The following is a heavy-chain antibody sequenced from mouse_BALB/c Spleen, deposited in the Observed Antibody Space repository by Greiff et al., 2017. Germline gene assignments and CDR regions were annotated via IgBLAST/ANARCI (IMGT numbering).Heavy chain of an antibody. CDR1: GFSLTSYD. D-gene: IGHD3-1*01. CDR3: VRDRGFYYFDY. J-gene: IGHJ2*01. Sequence: VKLVESGPGLVAPSQSLSITCTVSGFSLTSYDISWIRQPPGKGLEWLGVIWTGGGTNYNSAFMSRLSISKDNSKSQVFLKMNSLQTDDTAIYYCVRDRGFYYFDYWGQGTTLTVSS. V-gene: IGHV2-9-2*01. CDR2: IWTGGGT.